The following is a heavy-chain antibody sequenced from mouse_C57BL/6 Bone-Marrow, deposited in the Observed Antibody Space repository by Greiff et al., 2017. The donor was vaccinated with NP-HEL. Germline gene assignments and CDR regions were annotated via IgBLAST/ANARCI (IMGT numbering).Heavy chain of an antibody. CDR1: GFTFSSYG. CDR2: ISSGGSYT. Sequence: EVKLMESGGDLVKPGGSLKLSCAASGFTFSSYGMSWVRQTPDKRLEWVATISSGGSYTYYPDSVKGRVTISRDNTKNTLYLQMSSLKSEDTAVYYCARQDWDPFAYWGQGTLVTVSA. V-gene: IGHV5-6*01. CDR3: ARQDWDPFAY. J-gene: IGHJ3*01. D-gene: IGHD4-1*01.